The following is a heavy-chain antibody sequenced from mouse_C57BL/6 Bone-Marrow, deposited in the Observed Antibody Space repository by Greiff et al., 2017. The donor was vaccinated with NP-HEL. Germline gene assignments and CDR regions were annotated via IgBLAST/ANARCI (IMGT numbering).Heavy chain of an antibody. CDR1: GFTFSDYY. CDR2: ISNGGGST. V-gene: IGHV5-12*01. D-gene: IGHD2-4*01. Sequence: EVHLVESGGGLVQPGGSLKLSCAASGFTFSDYYMYWVRQTPEKRLEWVAYISNGGGSTYYPDTVKGRFTISRDNAKNTLYLQMSRLKSEDTAMYYCARHPYDYDAWFAYWGQGTLVTVSA. CDR3: ARHPYDYDAWFAY. J-gene: IGHJ3*01.